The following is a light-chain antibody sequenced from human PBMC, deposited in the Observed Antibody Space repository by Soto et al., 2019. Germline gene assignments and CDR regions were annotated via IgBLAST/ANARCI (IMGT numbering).Light chain of an antibody. CDR1: QNVLYSSNNKNY. Sequence: DIVMTQSPDSLAVSLGERATINCKSSQNVLYSSNNKNYLAWYQQKPGQPPKLLIYWASTRESGVPDRFSGSGSWTDFNLAISSLQAEDVALYYCQQYYTTPVTFSPGTKVDIK. CDR2: WAS. CDR3: QQYYTTPVT. J-gene: IGKJ3*01. V-gene: IGKV4-1*01.